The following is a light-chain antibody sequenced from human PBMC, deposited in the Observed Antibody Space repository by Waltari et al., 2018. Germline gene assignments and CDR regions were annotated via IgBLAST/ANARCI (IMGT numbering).Light chain of an antibody. J-gene: IGKJ2*01. CDR3: QQYNSSPYT. V-gene: IGKV1-16*01. CDR1: QGIRNY. CDR2: GGS. Sequence: DIQMTQSPSSLSASVGDRVTITCRASQGIRNYLVWFQQKPGKAPKSLIYGGSSLQSGVPSRFSGSGSGTDFTLTISSLQPDDFATYYCQQYNSSPYTFGQGTKLEIK.